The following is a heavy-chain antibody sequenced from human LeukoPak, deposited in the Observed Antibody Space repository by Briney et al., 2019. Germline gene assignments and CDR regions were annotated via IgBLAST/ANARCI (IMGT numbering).Heavy chain of an antibody. D-gene: IGHD3-9*01. CDR1: GGTFSSYA. CDR2: IIPIFGTA. Sequence: SVKVSCKASGGTFSSYAISWVRQAPGQGLEWMGGIIPIFGTANYAQKFQGRVTITTDESTSTAYMELNSLRAEDTAVYYCARGDYDILTGYYGGAFDPWGQGTLVTVSS. J-gene: IGHJ5*02. CDR3: ARGDYDILTGYYGGAFDP. V-gene: IGHV1-69*05.